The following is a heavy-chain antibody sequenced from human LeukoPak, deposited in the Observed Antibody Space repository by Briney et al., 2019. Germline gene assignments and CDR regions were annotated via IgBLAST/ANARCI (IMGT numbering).Heavy chain of an antibody. CDR1: GGSISSSGYY. V-gene: IGHV4-61*08. CDR3: VIEGSSSRFVDY. D-gene: IGHD3-10*01. J-gene: IGHJ4*02. Sequence: SETLSLTCTVSGGSISSSGYYWSWIRQPPGKGLEWIGYIDYSGSTKYNPSLKSRVTISVDTSKNQFSLKMSSVTAAATALYCCVIEGSSSRFVDYWGQGTLVTVSS. CDR2: IDYSGST.